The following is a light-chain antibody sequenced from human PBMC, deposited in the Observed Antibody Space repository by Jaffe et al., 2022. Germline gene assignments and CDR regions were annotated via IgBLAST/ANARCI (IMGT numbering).Light chain of an antibody. J-gene: IGLJ2*01. CDR3: SSYISSSNHVV. Sequence: QSALTQTASVSGSPGQSITISCSGVSTDAGGYYYVSWYQQHLGKAPKLMIYEVSNRPSGVSKRFSGSKSGNTASLTISGLQAEDEAVYYCSSYISSSNHVVFGGGTKLSVL. V-gene: IGLV2-14*01. CDR1: STDAGGYYY. CDR2: EVS.